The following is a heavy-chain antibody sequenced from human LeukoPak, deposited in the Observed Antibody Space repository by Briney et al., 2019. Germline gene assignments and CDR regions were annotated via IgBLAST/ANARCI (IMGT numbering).Heavy chain of an antibody. V-gene: IGHV4-59*08. CDR2: NYYSWST. D-gene: IGHD4-23*01. Sequence: SDTLSLPCTVSGGSISTYYWSWTTQPPGKGLECIGYNYYSWSTIYSPSLKSRVTMAVDTSKNQFSLRLSSVTAADTAVYYCARLGTVVTPDWYFGLWGRGTLVTVSS. J-gene: IGHJ2*01. CDR1: GGSISTYY. CDR3: ARLGTVVTPDWYFGL.